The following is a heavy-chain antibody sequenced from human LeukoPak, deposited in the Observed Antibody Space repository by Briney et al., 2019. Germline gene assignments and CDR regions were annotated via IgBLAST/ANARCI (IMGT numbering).Heavy chain of an antibody. J-gene: IGHJ6*03. CDR2: IYYSGST. CDR3: ARLDGGLYYYYYYYMDV. D-gene: IGHD4-23*01. Sequence: SETLSLTCTVSGGSISSYYWSWIRQPPGKGLEWIGYIYYSGSTNYNPSLKSRVTISVDTSKNQFSLKLSSVTAADTAVYYCARLDGGLYYYYYYYMDVWGKGTTVTISS. V-gene: IGHV4-59*08. CDR1: GGSISSYY.